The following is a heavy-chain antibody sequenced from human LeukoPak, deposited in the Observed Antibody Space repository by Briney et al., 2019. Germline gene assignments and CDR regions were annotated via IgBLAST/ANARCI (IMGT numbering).Heavy chain of an antibody. J-gene: IGHJ4*02. V-gene: IGHV4-4*07. D-gene: IGHD6-13*01. CDR3: ARATGLDSSSWVDLYYFDY. CDR1: GGSISSYY. CDR2: IYSSGST. Sequence: SETLSLTCTVSGGSISSYYWSWIRQAAGKGLEWIGRIYSSGSTNYNPSLKSRVTMSVGTSKNQFSLKLSSVTAADTAVYYCARATGLDSSSWVDLYYFDYWGQGTLVTVSS.